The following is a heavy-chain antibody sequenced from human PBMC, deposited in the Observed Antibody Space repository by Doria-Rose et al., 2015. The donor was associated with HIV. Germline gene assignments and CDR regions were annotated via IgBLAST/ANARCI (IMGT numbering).Heavy chain of an antibody. CDR3: AKAPIIGPKYYFYMDV. J-gene: IGHJ6*03. Sequence: VQLVESGGGLVQPGRSLRLSCVGSGFSFESYAMHWVRLAPRQGLEWVAGISWDSGAKGNADSVERRLTISRDNAKKSVYLEMRSLRPEDTAFYYCAKAPIIGPKYYFYMDVWGKGTSVTVSS. V-gene: IGHV3-9*01. CDR2: ISWDSGAK. D-gene: IGHD3-3*01. CDR1: GFSFESYA.